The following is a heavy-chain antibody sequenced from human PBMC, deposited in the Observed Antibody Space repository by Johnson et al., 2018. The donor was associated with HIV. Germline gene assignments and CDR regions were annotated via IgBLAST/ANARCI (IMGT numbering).Heavy chain of an antibody. D-gene: IGHD2-15*01. V-gene: IGHV3-30-3*01. Sequence: QVQLVESGGGLVQPGGSLRLSCAASGFTLSSYAMHWVRQAPGKGLEWVAVISYDGSNKYYADSVKGRFTISRDNSKNSLYLQMNSLRTEDTALYYCAREGEYCTGGSCYNAFDIWGQGTMVIVSS. CDR3: AREGEYCTGGSCYNAFDI. J-gene: IGHJ3*02. CDR1: GFTLSSYA. CDR2: ISYDGSNK.